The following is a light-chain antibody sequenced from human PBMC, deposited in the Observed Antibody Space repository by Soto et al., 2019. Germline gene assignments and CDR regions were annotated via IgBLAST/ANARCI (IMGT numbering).Light chain of an antibody. CDR3: NSYTSSSTYV. V-gene: IGLV2-14*01. CDR1: SSDVGGYNY. J-gene: IGLJ1*01. Sequence: QSALTQPASVSGSPGQSITISCTGTSSDVGGYNYVSWYQQHPGKAPKLMTYDVSNRPSGVSNRFSGSKSGNTASLTISGLQAEDEADYYCNSYTSSSTYVFGTGIKVTVL. CDR2: DVS.